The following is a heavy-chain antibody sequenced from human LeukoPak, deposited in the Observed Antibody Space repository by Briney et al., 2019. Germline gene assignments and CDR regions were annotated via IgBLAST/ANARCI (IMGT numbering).Heavy chain of an antibody. V-gene: IGHV3-7*03. CDR2: IKQDESEK. CDR1: GFTFSSYW. CDR3: ARGNDYGDHVGIYFDY. D-gene: IGHD4-17*01. Sequence: GGSLRLSCAASGFTFSSYWMGWVRQAPGKGLEWVANIKQDESEKYYVDSVKGRFSITRDNAKNSMYLQINSLRAEDTAVYHCARGNDYGDHVGIYFDYWGKGTLVTVSS. J-gene: IGHJ4*02.